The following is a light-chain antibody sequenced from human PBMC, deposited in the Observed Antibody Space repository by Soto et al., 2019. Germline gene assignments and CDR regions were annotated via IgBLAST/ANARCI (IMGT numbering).Light chain of an antibody. Sequence: DIVMTQSPDSLAVSLGERATINCKSSQSVFYRSNNKNYLAWYQQKPGQPPKLLIYWASTRATGIPDRFSGSWSGKDFTLTISRLEPEDFAVYHCQQYGSSPISFGPGTKVDIK. CDR3: QQYGSSPIS. CDR2: WAS. CDR1: QSVFYRSNNKNY. V-gene: IGKV4-1*01. J-gene: IGKJ3*01.